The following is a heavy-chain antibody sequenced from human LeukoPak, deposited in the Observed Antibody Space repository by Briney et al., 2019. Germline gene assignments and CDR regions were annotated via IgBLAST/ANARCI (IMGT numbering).Heavy chain of an antibody. CDR2: VSSSGTKI. CDR3: TRELLSLQQGLDY. CDR1: GFTFSSYA. D-gene: IGHD2/OR15-2a*01. V-gene: IGHV3-21*01. J-gene: IGHJ4*02. Sequence: GRSLRLSCAASGFTFSSYAMSWVRQAPGKGLEWVSSVSSSGTKIFYADSVRGRFTVSRDNAGNSLSLQMDSLRVEDTAVYYCTRELLSLQQGLDYWGQGTLVTVSS.